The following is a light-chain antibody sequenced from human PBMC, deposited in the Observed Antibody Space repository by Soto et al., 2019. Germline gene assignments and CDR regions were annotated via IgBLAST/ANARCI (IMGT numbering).Light chain of an antibody. Sequence: DIQMTQSPSSLSAAVGDRFTITCRASQSISSYLNWYQQKPGKAPKRLIYAASSLQSGVPSRFSGSGSGTEFTLTISSLQPEDFATYYCLQHNSYPYTFGQGTRLEIK. CDR2: AAS. CDR1: QSISSY. V-gene: IGKV1-17*01. CDR3: LQHNSYPYT. J-gene: IGKJ5*01.